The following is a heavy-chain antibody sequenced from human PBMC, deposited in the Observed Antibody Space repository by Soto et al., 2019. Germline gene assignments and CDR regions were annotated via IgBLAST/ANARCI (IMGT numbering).Heavy chain of an antibody. CDR2: IYFDGNT. D-gene: IGHD3-9*01. J-gene: IGHJ5*02. CDR3: ARQLDVGYDIFFDP. CDR1: GGSITSYY. Sequence: QVQLQESGPGLVKPSETLFLTCTVSGGSITSYYWSWIRQPPGKGLEWIGYIYFDGNTNYNPSLKSRATISLYTSKNQFFLSLSSVTAADTAVYYWARQLDVGYDIFFDPWGQGTLVTVSS. V-gene: IGHV4-59*01.